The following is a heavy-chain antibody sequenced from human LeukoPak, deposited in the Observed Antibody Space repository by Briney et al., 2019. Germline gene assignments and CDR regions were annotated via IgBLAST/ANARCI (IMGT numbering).Heavy chain of an antibody. Sequence: GESLKISCKASGYSFTNYWIGWVRQMPGKGLEWMGIIYPGDPDDRYRYPGDAETRYSPSFQGQVTISADKSITTAYLRWSSLKASDTAIYYCVRHRTRFCSDTSCYTTLEIDSWGPGTPVTVSS. V-gene: IGHV5-51*01. CDR2: IYPGDPDDRYRYPGDAET. CDR3: VRHRTRFCSDTSCYTTLEIDS. CDR1: GYSFTNYW. J-gene: IGHJ5*01. D-gene: IGHD2-2*02.